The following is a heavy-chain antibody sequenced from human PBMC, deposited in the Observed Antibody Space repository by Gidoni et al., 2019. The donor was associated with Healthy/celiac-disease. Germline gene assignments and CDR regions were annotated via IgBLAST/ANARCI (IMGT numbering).Heavy chain of an antibody. CDR2: IKQDGSEK. V-gene: IGHV3-7*01. CDR3: ARAPAPARGTYYDYIWGSYREYYFDY. J-gene: IGHJ4*02. CDR1: GFTYSSYW. D-gene: IGHD3-16*02. Sequence: EVQLVESGGGLVQPGGSLRLPCADSGFTYSSYWMSLVRTAHGKGLEWVANIKQDGSEKYYMDAVKGRCTISRDNAKNSLYLQMNSLRAEDTAVYYCARAPAPARGTYYDYIWGSYREYYFDYWGQGTLGTVSS.